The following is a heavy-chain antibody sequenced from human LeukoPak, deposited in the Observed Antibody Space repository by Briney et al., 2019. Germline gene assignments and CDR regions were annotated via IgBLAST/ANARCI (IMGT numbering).Heavy chain of an antibody. CDR3: ARERARRDGYNLPRPGGY. CDR1: GFTFSSYA. J-gene: IGHJ4*02. V-gene: IGHV3-30-3*01. CDR2: ISYDGSNK. Sequence: GGSLRLSCAASGFTFSSYAMHWVRQAPGKGLEWVAVISYDGSNKYYADSVKGRFTISRDNSKNTLYLQMNSLRAEDTAVYYCARERARRDGYNLPRPGGYWGQGTLVTVSS. D-gene: IGHD5-24*01.